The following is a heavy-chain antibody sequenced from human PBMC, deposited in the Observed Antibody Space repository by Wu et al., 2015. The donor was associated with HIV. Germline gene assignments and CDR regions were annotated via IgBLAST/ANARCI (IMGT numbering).Heavy chain of an antibody. J-gene: IGHJ6*02. CDR2: IIPIFGTA. V-gene: IGHV1-69*13. CDR3: ARRGEWPSSRSHYYYYGMDV. Sequence: QVQLVQSGAEVKKPGSSVKVSCKASGGTFSSYAISWVRQAPGQGLEWMGRIIPIFGTANYAQKFQGRVTITADESTSTAYMELSSLRSEDTAVYYCARRGEWPSSRSHYYYYGMDVWGQGDHGHRLL. CDR1: GGTFSSYA. D-gene: IGHD2-21*01.